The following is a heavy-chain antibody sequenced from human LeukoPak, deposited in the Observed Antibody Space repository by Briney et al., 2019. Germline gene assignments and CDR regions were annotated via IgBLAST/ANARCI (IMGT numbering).Heavy chain of an antibody. CDR3: ARDYYDSSGYAFDY. D-gene: IGHD3-22*01. CDR1: GFTFSSYW. CDR2: ISYDGSNK. Sequence: GGSLRLSCAASGFTFSSYWMSWVRQAPGKGLEWVAIISYDGSNKYYVDSVKGRFTISRDNSKNTLYLQMNSLRAEDTAVYYCARDYYDSSGYAFDYWGQGTLVTVSS. J-gene: IGHJ4*02. V-gene: IGHV3-30-3*01.